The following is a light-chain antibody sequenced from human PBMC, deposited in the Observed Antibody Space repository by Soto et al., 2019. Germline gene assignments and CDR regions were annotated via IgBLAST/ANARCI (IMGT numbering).Light chain of an antibody. CDR3: QQYNNWLWT. J-gene: IGKJ1*01. CDR1: QSVSSN. V-gene: IGKV3-15*01. Sequence: EIVMKQSPATLSVSPGERATLSCRASQSVSSNLAWYQQNPGQAPRPLIYGASTRATGIPARFSGSGSVTEFTLTIRSLQSEDCAVYYCQQYNNWLWTFGHGNKVDIK. CDR2: GAS.